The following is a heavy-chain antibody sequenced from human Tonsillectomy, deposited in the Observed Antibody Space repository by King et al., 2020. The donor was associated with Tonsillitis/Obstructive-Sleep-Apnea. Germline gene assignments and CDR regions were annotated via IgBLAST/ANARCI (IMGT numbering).Heavy chain of an antibody. D-gene: IGHD2-2*01. J-gene: IGHJ4*02. CDR3: AREGCSSNRCYDY. Sequence: VQLVESGGGLVQPGGSLRLSCAASGFTFSSYEMNWVRQAPGKGLEWVSYISSSGSTIYYADSVKGRFTISRDNAKNSLYLQMNSLRAEDTAVYYCAREGCSSNRCYDYWGPGTLVTVSP. V-gene: IGHV3-48*03. CDR2: ISSSGSTI. CDR1: GFTFSSYE.